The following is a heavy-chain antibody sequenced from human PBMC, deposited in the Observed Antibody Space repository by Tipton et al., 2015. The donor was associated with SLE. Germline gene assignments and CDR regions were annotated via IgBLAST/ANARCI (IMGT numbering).Heavy chain of an antibody. Sequence: LRLSCTVSGDSVKSRYWIWVRQPAGRGLEWLAYRFHDGNINYNPSLKTRLTMAVDTSRDQFSLTLNSVTAADTGIYYCAGGGVATMGGYAFEIWGQGTMVTVSS. D-gene: IGHD5-12*01. CDR1: GDSVKSRY. CDR3: AGGGVATMGGYAFEI. CDR2: RFHDGNI. J-gene: IGHJ3*02. V-gene: IGHV4-59*02.